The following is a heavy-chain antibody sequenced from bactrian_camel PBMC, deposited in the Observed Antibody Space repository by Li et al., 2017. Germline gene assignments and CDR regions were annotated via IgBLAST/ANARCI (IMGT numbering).Heavy chain of an antibody. CDR2: IGSSGTT. Sequence: HVQLVESGGGSVQAGGSLRLSCVYSGNIYSRYCLGWFRQAPGKGLQWVSSIGSSGTTYYADSVKGRFTISRGNAMNTLYLQLNRLKTEDTAMYYCARVKHGPSGMDYWGKGTQVTVS. CDR1: GNIYSRYC. D-gene: IGHD3*01. V-gene: IGHV3S1*01. J-gene: IGHJ7*01.